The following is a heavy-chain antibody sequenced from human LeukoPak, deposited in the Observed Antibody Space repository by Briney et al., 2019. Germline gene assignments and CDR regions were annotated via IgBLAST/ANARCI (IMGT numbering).Heavy chain of an antibody. J-gene: IGHJ5*02. V-gene: IGHV3-7*01. CDR2: IKQDGSEK. CDR3: ARDQSSSWYVAWFDP. D-gene: IGHD6-13*01. Sequence: GGSLRLSCAASGFTFSSYWMSWVRQAPGKGLEWVANIKQDGSEKYYVDSVKGRFTISRDNAKNTLYLQMNSLRDEDTAVYYCARDQSSSWYVAWFDPWGQGTLVTVSS. CDR1: GFTFSSYW.